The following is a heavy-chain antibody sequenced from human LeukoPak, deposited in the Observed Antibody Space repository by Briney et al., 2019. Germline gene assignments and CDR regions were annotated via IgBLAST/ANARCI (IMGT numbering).Heavy chain of an antibody. CDR1: GFTFDDYG. D-gene: IGHD6-13*01. V-gene: IGHV3-7*01. CDR2: IKQDGSEK. J-gene: IGHJ4*02. Sequence: LTGGSLRLSCAASGFTFDDYGMSWVRQAPGKGLEWVANIKQDGSEKYYVDSVKGRFTISRDNAKNSLYLQMNSLRAEDTAVYYCARGIAAAGLFDYWGQGTLVTVSS. CDR3: ARGIAAAGLFDY.